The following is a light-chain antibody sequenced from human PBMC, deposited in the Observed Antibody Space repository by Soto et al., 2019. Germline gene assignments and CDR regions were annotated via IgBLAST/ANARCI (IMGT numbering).Light chain of an antibody. J-gene: IGLJ1*01. Sequence: SDVGNYNYVSWYQHHPGKAPKVMIYEVRNRPSGVSNRFSGSKSGNTASLTISGLQAEDEADYYCSSYSSTKTRVFGTGTKVTVL. V-gene: IGLV2-14*01. CDR1: SDVGNYNY. CDR2: EVR. CDR3: SSYSSTKTRV.